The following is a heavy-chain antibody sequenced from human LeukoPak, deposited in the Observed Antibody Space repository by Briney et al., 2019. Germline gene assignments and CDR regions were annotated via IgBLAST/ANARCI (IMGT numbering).Heavy chain of an antibody. CDR3: AKAGYCSGGTCYGYFDY. J-gene: IGHJ4*02. CDR2: ISSGGGST. CDR1: GFTFSSYA. V-gene: IGHV3-23*01. Sequence: GGSLRLSCAASGFTFSSYAMTWVRQAPGKGLEWVSTISSGGGSTYYADSVKGRFTISRDNSKNTLYLQMNSLRAEDTAVYYCAKAGYCSGGTCYGYFDYWGQGTLVTVSS. D-gene: IGHD2-15*01.